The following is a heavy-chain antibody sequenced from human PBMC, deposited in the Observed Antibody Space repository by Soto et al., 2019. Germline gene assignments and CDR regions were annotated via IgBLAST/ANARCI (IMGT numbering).Heavy chain of an antibody. CDR3: AGAVPQLLSPHYYYFGMDV. CDR2: IVPFFRTP. J-gene: IGHJ6*02. D-gene: IGHD2-2*01. Sequence: QVQLDQSGAEVKKPGSSVKVTCQASGGNFTSFAFSWVRLAPGQGLVWMGGIVPFFRTPNYAQEFQDRVSITADASTNTGSMELTSLASDDTAVYYCAGAVPQLLSPHYYYFGMDVWGHGTTVTVSS. V-gene: IGHV1-69*01. CDR1: GGNFTSFA.